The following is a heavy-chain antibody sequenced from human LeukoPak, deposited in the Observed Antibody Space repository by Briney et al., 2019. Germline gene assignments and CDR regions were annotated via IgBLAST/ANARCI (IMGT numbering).Heavy chain of an antibody. V-gene: IGHV3-30-3*01. CDR1: GFTFSSYA. CDR2: ISYDGSNK. D-gene: IGHD2-2*01. CDR3: ARDYKGYCSSTSCYHYYYGMDV. Sequence: GGSLRLSCAASGFTFSSYARHWVRQAPGKGLEWVAVISYDGSNKYYADSVKGRFTISRDNSKNTLYLQMNSLRAEDTAVYYCARDYKGYCSSTSCYHYYYGMDVWGQGTTVTVSS. J-gene: IGHJ6*02.